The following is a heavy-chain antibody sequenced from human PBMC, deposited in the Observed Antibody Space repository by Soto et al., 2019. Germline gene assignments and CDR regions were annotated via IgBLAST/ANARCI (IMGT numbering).Heavy chain of an antibody. CDR3: GRLTGALVAVLYSYPLDGREAMCDGDA. CDR1: GFTFNYYP. D-gene: IGHD5-18*01. Sequence: QMQLVESGGGVVQPGESLRLSCAASGFTFNYYPMHWVRQTTGKGLEWVAVISFDGSNKYYADSVKGRFTISRDNSTKILQRQTNSLRASNAAGNWCGRLTGALVAVLYSYPLDGREAMCDGDAWGQGTTGSVSS. J-gene: IGHJ6*02. CDR2: ISFDGSNK. V-gene: IGHV3-30-3*01.